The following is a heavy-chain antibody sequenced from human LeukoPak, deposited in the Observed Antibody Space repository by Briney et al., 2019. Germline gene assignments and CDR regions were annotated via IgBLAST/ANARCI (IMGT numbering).Heavy chain of an antibody. CDR1: GGSISTGTYY. D-gene: IGHD3-16*02. J-gene: IGHJ3*02. CDR2: IYTSGST. V-gene: IGHV4-61*02. Sequence: TSETLSLTCTVSGGSISTGTYYWSWIRQPARKGLEWIGRIYTSGSTNYNPSLRSRVTISVDTSKNQFSLKLSSVTAADTAVYYCARDYRDADAFDIWGQGTMVTVSS. CDR3: ARDYRDADAFDI.